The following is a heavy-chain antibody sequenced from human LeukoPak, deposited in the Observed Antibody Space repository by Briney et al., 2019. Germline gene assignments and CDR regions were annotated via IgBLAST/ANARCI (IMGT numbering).Heavy chain of an antibody. Sequence: SETLSLTCTVSGGSIRSYYWSWIRQPPGKGLEWIGHIYIRGTTDYNPSLKSRVTMSIDTSKNQFSLKLSSVTAADTAVYYCARLENVDWFDPWGQGSLVIVSS. CDR3: ARLENVDWFDP. CDR2: IYIRGTT. D-gene: IGHD1-1*01. CDR1: GGSIRSYY. V-gene: IGHV4-4*09. J-gene: IGHJ5*02.